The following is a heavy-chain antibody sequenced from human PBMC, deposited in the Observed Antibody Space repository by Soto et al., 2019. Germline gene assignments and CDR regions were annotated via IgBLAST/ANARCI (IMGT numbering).Heavy chain of an antibody. CDR1: GFTFSSYA. V-gene: IGHV3-30-3*01. Sequence: QVQLVESGGGVVQPGRSLRLSCAASGFTFSSYAMHGVRQAPGKGLEWVAVISYDGSNKYYADSVKGRFTISRDNSKNTLYLQMNSLRAEDTAVYYCARGDGSGWYFIDYWGQGTLVTVSS. CDR2: ISYDGSNK. D-gene: IGHD6-19*01. J-gene: IGHJ4*02. CDR3: ARGDGSGWYFIDY.